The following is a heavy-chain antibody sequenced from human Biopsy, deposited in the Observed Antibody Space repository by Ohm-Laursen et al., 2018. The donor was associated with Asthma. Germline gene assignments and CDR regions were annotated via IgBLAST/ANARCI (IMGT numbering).Heavy chain of an antibody. V-gene: IGHV4-39*01. CDR3: VRGSSSWHHGPFHYYYGLDV. CDR1: SGSGGYMRSGNYY. CDR2: IYYSGTT. Sequence: TLSLTCSLSSGSGGYMRSGNYYWGWIRQPPGKGLEWIGSIYYSGTTYYNPSLGSRVTVSANTSKNLFSLNLTSVTAADTAVYYCVRGSSSWHHGPFHYYYGLDVWGQGTTATVSS. J-gene: IGHJ6*02. D-gene: IGHD6-13*01.